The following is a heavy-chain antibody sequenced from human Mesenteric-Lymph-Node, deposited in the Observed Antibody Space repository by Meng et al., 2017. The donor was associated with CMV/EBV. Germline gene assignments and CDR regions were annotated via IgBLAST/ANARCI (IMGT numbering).Heavy chain of an antibody. V-gene: IGHV3-23*01. CDR3: AKSYYDSSGYYYYGMDV. J-gene: IGHJ6*02. CDR1: GFTFSSYN. Sequence: GESLKISCAASGFTFSSYNMSWVRRAPGKGLEWLSGISGSGDSTYVADSVKGRFTISRDNSKNTLYLQMNSLRAEDTAVYYCAKSYYDSSGYYYYGMDVWGQGTTVTVSS. CDR2: ISGSGDST. D-gene: IGHD3-22*01.